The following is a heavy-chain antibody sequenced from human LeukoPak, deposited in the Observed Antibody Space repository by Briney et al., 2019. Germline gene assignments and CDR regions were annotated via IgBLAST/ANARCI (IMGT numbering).Heavy chain of an antibody. D-gene: IGHD7-27*01. CDR1: GFTFSSYS. CDR3: ARDPPGAHFDY. Sequence: GGSLRLSCTASGFTFSSYSMNWVRQAPGKGLEWVSYISSSSNIFYADSFKGRFTISRDNAQNSLYLQMNSLRVEDTAVYYCARDPPGAHFDYWGQGTLVTVSS. J-gene: IGHJ4*02. CDR2: ISSSSNI. V-gene: IGHV3-21*01.